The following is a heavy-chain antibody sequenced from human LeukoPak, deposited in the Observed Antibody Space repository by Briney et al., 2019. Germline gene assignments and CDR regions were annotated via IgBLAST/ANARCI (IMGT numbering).Heavy chain of an antibody. CDR3: ARKGGLQV. CDR2: INPSGGST. J-gene: IGHJ6*02. CDR1: GYTFPTYE. D-gene: IGHD3-16*01. V-gene: IGHV1-46*01. Sequence: ASVKASCKSSGYTFPTYEMHWVRQAPGQGLEWMGIINPSGGSTNYAQKFQVRVTRTRDTSTSTVYMELRMLRSEATAVYSCARKGGLQVWGQGTTVTVSS.